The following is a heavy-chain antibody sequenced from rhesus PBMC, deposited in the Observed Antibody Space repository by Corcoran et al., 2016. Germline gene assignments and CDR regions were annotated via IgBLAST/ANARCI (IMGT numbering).Heavy chain of an antibody. CDR1: GGSFSSNW. Sequence: VQLQESGPGLVKPSETLPVTCAVSGGSFSSNWGAWIRQPPGLGLEWIGEINGNVGRTTSNPSLKSRVPFSKDASKNEFSLELSSVTAADTAVYYCASQFFYSGNYYLDYWGQGVLVTVSS. CDR3: ASQFFYSGNYYLDY. CDR2: INGNVGRT. J-gene: IGHJ4*01. D-gene: IGHD3-16*01. V-gene: IGHV4-80*01.